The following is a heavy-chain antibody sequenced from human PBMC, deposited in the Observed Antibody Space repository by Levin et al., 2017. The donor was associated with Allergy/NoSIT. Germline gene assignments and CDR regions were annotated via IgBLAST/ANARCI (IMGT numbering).Heavy chain of an antibody. V-gene: IGHV3-49*04. CDR2: IRNKAHGGTT. D-gene: IGHD3-16*02. Sequence: GGSLRLSCTGSGFTFGDYAMSWVRQAPGNGLEWVGFIRNKAHGGTTEYAASVKGRLTISRDDSKSIAYLQMNSLKTEDTAVYFCARGGPANYDYNWGSYRDGYFDYWGQGTLVTVSS. J-gene: IGHJ4*03. CDR3: ARGGPANYDYNWGSYRDGYFDY. CDR1: GFTFGDYA.